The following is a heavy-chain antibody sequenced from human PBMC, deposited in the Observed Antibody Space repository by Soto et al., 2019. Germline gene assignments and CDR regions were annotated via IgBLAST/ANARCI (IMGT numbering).Heavy chain of an antibody. CDR2: IIPIFGTA. V-gene: IGHV1-69*12. CDR1: GGTFSSYA. J-gene: IGHJ5*02. CDR3: ARDGGYSSSWSWGWFDP. D-gene: IGHD6-13*01. Sequence: QVQLVQSGAEVKKPGSSVKVSCKASGGTFSSYAISWVRQAPGQGLEWMGGIIPIFGTANYAQKFQGRVTITADEATSTAYRELRSLRSEDTAMYYCARDGGYSSSWSWGWFDPWGQGTLVTVSS.